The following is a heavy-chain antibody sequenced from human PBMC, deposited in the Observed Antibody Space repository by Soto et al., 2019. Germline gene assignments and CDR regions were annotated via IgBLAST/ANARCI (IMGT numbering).Heavy chain of an antibody. Sequence: ASVKVSCKASGYTFTGYYMHWVRQAPGQGLEWMGWINPNSGGTNYAQKFQGRVTMTRDTSISTAYMELSRLRSDDTAVYYCARANRYCSSTSCYTPGDYGMDVWGQGTTVTVS. CDR2: INPNSGGT. J-gene: IGHJ6*02. CDR3: ARANRYCSSTSCYTPGDYGMDV. V-gene: IGHV1-2*02. CDR1: GYTFTGYY. D-gene: IGHD2-2*02.